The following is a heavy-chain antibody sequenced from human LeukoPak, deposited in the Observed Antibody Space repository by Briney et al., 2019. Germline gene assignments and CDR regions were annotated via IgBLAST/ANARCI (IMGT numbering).Heavy chain of an antibody. D-gene: IGHD2-8*01. CDR3: ARALIGYYFDY. J-gene: IGHJ4*02. V-gene: IGHV3-48*04. Sequence: GGSLRLSCTVSGFTVSSNSMSWVRQAPGKGLEWVSYISSSGSTIYYADSVKGRFTISRDNAKNSLYLQMNSLRAEDTAVYYCARALIGYYFDYWGQGTLVTVSS. CDR1: GFTVSSNS. CDR2: ISSSGSTI.